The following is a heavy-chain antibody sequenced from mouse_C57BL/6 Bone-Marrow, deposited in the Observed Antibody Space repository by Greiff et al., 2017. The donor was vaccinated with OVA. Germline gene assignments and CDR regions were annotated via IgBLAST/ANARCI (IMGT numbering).Heavy chain of an antibody. D-gene: IGHD2-4*01. Sequence: EVQLQQSGPELAKPGASVKIPCKASGYTFTDYNMDWVKQSHGKSLEWIGDINSNNGGTIYSQKFKGKATLTVDKSSSTAYMELRSLTSEDTAVYYCARGGYYDYDGGAWFAYWGQGTLVTVSA. CDR3: ARGGYYDYDGGAWFAY. CDR1: GYTFTDYN. J-gene: IGHJ3*01. CDR2: INSNNGGT. V-gene: IGHV1-18*01.